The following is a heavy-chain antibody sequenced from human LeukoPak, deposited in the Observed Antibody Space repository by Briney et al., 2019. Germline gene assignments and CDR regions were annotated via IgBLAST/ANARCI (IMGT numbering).Heavy chain of an antibody. D-gene: IGHD1-20*01. V-gene: IGHV3-72*01. J-gene: IGHJ4*02. CDR2: IGNTGGAYTI. CDR1: GFTFSDHH. Sequence: GGSLRLSCAASGFTFSDHHMDWVRQAPGKGLEWVGRIGNRQVPGKGLEWLGLIGNTGGAYTIDYAASVKGRFTISRDDARNSLFLQMNSLKNDDTAVYYCVAHISGTTEWGQGTLVTVSS. CDR3: VAHISGTTE.